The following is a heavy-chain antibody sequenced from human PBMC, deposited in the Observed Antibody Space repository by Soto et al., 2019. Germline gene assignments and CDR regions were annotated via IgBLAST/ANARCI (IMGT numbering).Heavy chain of an antibody. CDR3: ARIGQGGSWHGDYFDY. V-gene: IGHV4-31*03. D-gene: IGHD2-15*01. CDR1: GGSISSGGYY. J-gene: IGHJ4*02. Sequence: KTSETLSLTCTVSGGSISSGGYYWSWIRQHPGKGLEWIGYIYYSGSTYYNPSLKSRVTISVDTSKNQFSLKLSSVTAADTAVYYCARIGQGGSWHGDYFDYWGQGTLVTVSS. CDR2: IYYSGST.